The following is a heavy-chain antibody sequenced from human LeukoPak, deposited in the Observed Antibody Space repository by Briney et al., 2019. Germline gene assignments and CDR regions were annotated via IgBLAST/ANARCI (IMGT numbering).Heavy chain of an antibody. D-gene: IGHD6-13*01. CDR3: ARHQSPGSSSWYYPPTCFDP. CDR1: GGSISSYY. V-gene: IGHV4-59*08. CDR2: IYYSGST. Sequence: SDTLSLTRTVSGGSISSYYWSWIRQPPGKGLEWIGYIYYSGSTNYNPPLKSRFTISVDTSKIQFSLKLSSVTAADTAVYYCARHQSPGSSSWYYPPTCFDPWGQGSLVTVSS. J-gene: IGHJ5*02.